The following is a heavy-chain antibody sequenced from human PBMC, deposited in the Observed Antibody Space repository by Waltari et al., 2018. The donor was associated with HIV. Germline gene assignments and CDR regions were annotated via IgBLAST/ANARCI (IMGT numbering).Heavy chain of an antibody. J-gene: IGHJ4*02. D-gene: IGHD3-22*01. V-gene: IGHV1-2*02. CDR1: GHTFTSNY. CDR3: ARDRSIVSRHYDNAVSPYFDS. CDR2: INPSSGGT. Sequence: QVQLVQSGAEVRKPGASVRVSCKASGHTFTSNYIHWVRQAPGQGLEWMGWINPSSGGTKYAQRFQGRVTMTRDTSINTAYMDLSGLTSDDTAVYFCARDRSIVSRHYDNAVSPYFDSWGQGTLVTVSS.